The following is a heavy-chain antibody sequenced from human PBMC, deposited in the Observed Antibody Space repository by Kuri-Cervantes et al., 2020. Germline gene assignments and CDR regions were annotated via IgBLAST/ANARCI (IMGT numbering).Heavy chain of an antibody. J-gene: IGHJ3*02. D-gene: IGHD7-27*01. Sequence: GGSLRLSCAASGFTFSSYWMSWVRQAPGKGLEWVANIKQDGSEKYYVDSVKGRFTISRDNAKNSLYLQMNSLRAEDTAVYYCARDLTGEGDDAFDIWGQGTMVTVSS. CDR1: GFTFSSYW. V-gene: IGHV3-7*01. CDR3: ARDLTGEGDDAFDI. CDR2: IKQDGSEK.